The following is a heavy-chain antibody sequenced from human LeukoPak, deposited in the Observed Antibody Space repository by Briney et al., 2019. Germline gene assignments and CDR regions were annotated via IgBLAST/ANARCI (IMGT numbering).Heavy chain of an antibody. J-gene: IGHJ6*03. CDR1: GGSFSGYY. CDR2: INHSGST. V-gene: IGHV4-34*01. Sequence: SETLSLTCAVYGGSFSGYYWSWLRQPPGKGLEWIGEINHSGSTNYNPSLKSRVTISVDTSKNQFSLKLSSVTAADTAVYYCARRPARMGVYYYYYMDVWGKGTTVTVSS. CDR3: ARRPARMGVYYYYYMDV. D-gene: IGHD3-16*01.